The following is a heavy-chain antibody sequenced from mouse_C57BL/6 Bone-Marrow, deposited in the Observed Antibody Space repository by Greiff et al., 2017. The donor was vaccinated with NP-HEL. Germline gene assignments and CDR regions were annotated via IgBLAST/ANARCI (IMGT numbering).Heavy chain of an antibody. J-gene: IGHJ3*01. Sequence: EVKLMESGPGLVKPSQSLSLTCSVTGYSITSGYYWYWIRQFPGNILEWMGYISYDGNNNYHPSLQNRISITRDTSKNPYFLKLNSVTTEDTATYYCASNSNYGFAYWGQGTLVTVSA. CDR1: GYSITSGYY. CDR3: ASNSNYGFAY. D-gene: IGHD2-5*01. V-gene: IGHV3-6*01. CDR2: ISYDGNN.